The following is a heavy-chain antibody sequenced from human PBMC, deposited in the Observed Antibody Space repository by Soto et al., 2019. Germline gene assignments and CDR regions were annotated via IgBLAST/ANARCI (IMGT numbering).Heavy chain of an antibody. CDR2: FKLSSGNT. V-gene: IGHV1-46*01. CDR1: GYTFTSHF. J-gene: IGHJ5*02. Sequence: ASVKVSCKASGYTFTSHFLHWVRQAPGQGLEWRGGFKLSSGNTAYAQKFQERVTITRDMSTSTAYMELSSLRSEDTAVYYCAADRGTSIAARQFNWFDPWGQGTLVTVSS. CDR3: AADRGTSIAARQFNWFDP. D-gene: IGHD6-6*01.